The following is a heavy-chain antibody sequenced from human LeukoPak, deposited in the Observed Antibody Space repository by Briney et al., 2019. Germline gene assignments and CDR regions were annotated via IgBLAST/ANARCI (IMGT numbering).Heavy chain of an antibody. Sequence: GGSLRLSCAASGFTLSDHHMTWIRQAPGKGLEWVAYIFNSGSTVNYADSVKGRFTISRDNAKNSLYLQLNSLRADDTAVYYCARVRGFFDWLFNGGAFDIWGQGTMVTVSS. CDR2: IFNSGSTV. J-gene: IGHJ3*02. CDR3: ARVRGFFDWLFNGGAFDI. D-gene: IGHD3-9*01. CDR1: GFTLSDHH. V-gene: IGHV3-11*04.